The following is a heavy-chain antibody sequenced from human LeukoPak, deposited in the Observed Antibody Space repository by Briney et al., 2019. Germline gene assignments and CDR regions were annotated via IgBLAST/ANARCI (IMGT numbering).Heavy chain of an antibody. D-gene: IGHD1/OR15-1a*01. CDR2: ISGSKT. Sequence: GGSLRLSCAASGFTISSDALTRVRLGPGRRLEWVSAISGSKTYYAESVKGRFTISRDDSNNMLYLQMTSLRAEDTAVYYCVKRRSRNTGPFDYWGQGTLVTVSP. V-gene: IGHV3-23*01. J-gene: IGHJ4*02. CDR3: VKRRSRNTGPFDY. CDR1: GFTISSDA.